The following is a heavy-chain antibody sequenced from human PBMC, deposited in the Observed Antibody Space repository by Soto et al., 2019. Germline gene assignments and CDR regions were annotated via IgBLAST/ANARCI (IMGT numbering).Heavy chain of an antibody. CDR2: ISYDGSNK. J-gene: IGHJ4*02. CDR3: ARDGYCSGGSCYSVPVFDY. V-gene: IGHV3-30*03. D-gene: IGHD2-15*01. CDR1: GVTFSSYG. Sequence: GGSLRLSCAASGVTFSSYGMDGVRQATGKGLEWVAVISYDGSNKYYADSVKGRFTISRDNSKNTLYLQMNSLRAEDTAVYYCARDGYCSGGSCYSVPVFDYWGQGTLVTVSS.